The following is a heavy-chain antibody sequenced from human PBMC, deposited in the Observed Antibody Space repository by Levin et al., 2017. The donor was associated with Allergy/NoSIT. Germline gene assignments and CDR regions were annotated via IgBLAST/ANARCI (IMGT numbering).Heavy chain of an antibody. CDR3: STGWVDRDY. Sequence: GESLKISCKGSGNSFTKYWIAWVRQMPGKGLEWMGIIYPGDPETRYSPSFQGQVTISADKSISTAYLQWSSLKASDTAMYYCSTGWVDRDYWGQGTLVTVSS. CDR1: GNSFTKYW. V-gene: IGHV5-51*01. J-gene: IGHJ4*02. CDR2: IYPGDPET. D-gene: IGHD6-19*01.